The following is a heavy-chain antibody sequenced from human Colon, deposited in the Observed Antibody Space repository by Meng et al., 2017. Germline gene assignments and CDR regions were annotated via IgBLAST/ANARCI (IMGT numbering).Heavy chain of an antibody. CDR1: GYSLNSGYY. Sequence: QGQPQESGPGLVKPSEPLSLPCAVSGYSLNSGYYWGWIRQAPGRGLEWIASMHHSGSTYYNPSLKTRLSLSIDTSRNELSLKLTSVTAADSAVYYCARESGLLSAIVEIGRAGRFDPWGLGTLVTVSS. CDR3: ARESGLLSAIVEIGRAGRFDP. J-gene: IGHJ5*02. CDR2: MHHSGST. D-gene: IGHD2/OR15-2a*01. V-gene: IGHV4-38-2*02.